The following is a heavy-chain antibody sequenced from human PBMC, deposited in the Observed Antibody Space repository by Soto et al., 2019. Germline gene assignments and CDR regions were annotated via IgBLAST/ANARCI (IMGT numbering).Heavy chain of an antibody. CDR3: ARDYLLRERWLQNYYYGMDV. CDR1: GGSISSYY. CDR2: IYYSGST. J-gene: IGHJ6*02. V-gene: IGHV4-59*01. D-gene: IGHD5-12*01. Sequence: TSETLSLTCTVSGGSISSYYWSWIRQPPGKGLEWIGYIYYSGSTNYNPSLKSRVTISVDTSKNQFSLKLSSVTAADTAVYYCARDYLLRERWLQNYYYGMDVWGQGTTVTVSS.